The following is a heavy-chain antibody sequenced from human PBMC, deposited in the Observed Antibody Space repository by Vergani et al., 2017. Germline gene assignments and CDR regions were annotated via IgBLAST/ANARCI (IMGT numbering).Heavy chain of an antibody. CDR1: GGTFSSYA. J-gene: IGHJ3*02. D-gene: IGHD4-17*01. V-gene: IGHV1-69*18. Sequence: QVQLVQSGAEVKKPGSSVKVSCKASGGTFSSYAISWVRQAPGQGLEWMGRIIPIFGTANYAQKFQGRVTITADESTSTAYMELSSLRSEDTAVYYCASPRPVTTVTDDDAFDIWGQGTMVTVSS. CDR2: IIPIFGTA. CDR3: ASPRPVTTVTDDDAFDI.